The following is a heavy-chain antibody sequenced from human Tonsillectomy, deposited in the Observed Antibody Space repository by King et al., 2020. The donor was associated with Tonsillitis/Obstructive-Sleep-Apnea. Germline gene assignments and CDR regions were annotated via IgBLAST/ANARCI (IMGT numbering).Heavy chain of an antibody. D-gene: IGHD2-15*01. Sequence: VQLVESGGGLVQPGGSLRLSCAASGFTFSNYVMTWVRQAPGKGLEWVSTITGSGGSTYYADSVEGRVTLSRDNSKNTLYLQMNSLRAEDTAGYDWAKYRSGVSCYSGLVWELDYWGQGTLVTVSS. V-gene: IGHV3-23*04. CDR3: AKYRSGVSCYSGLVWELDY. CDR1: GFTFSNYV. J-gene: IGHJ4*02. CDR2: ITGSGGST.